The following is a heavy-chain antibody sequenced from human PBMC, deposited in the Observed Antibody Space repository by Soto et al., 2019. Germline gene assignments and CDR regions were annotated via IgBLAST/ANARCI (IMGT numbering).Heavy chain of an antibody. CDR2: IYTSGST. Sequence: SETLSLTCTVSGGSISSYYWSWIRQPAGKGLEWIGRIYTSGSTNYNPSLKSRVTTSVDTSKNQFSLKLSSVTAADTAVYYCAREGFGGDYYYYGMDVWGQGTTVTVSS. CDR1: GGSISSYY. CDR3: AREGFGGDYYYYGMDV. J-gene: IGHJ6*02. D-gene: IGHD3-10*01. V-gene: IGHV4-4*07.